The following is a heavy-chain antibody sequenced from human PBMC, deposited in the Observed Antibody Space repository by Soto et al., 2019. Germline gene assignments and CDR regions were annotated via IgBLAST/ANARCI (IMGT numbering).Heavy chain of an antibody. Sequence: PSDTLSLTCTVSGGSLSGSSHYWGWIRQSPGKGLEWIGRSFYSGSTYYNPSLKSRVSISVDTSKNQFSLRLSSVTAADSAVYYCTRQEWSSGRSVFAYWGQGALVTVSS. V-gene: IGHV4-39*01. CDR2: SFYSGST. D-gene: IGHD3-22*01. J-gene: IGHJ4*02. CDR1: GGSLSGSSHY. CDR3: TRQEWSSGRSVFAY.